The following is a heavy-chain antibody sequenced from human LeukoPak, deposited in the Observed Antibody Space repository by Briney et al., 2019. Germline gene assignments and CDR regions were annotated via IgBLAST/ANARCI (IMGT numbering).Heavy chain of an antibody. CDR1: GFTFSSYS. V-gene: IGHV3-21*01. D-gene: IGHD2-2*01. Sequence: GGSLRLSCAASGFTFSSYSMNWVRQAPGKGLEWVSSISSSSSYIYYADSVKGRFTISRDNAKNSLYLQMNSLRAEDTAVSYCARAPGDIVVVPSPAFDIWGQGTMVTVSS. CDR2: ISSSSSYI. J-gene: IGHJ3*02. CDR3: ARAPGDIVVVPSPAFDI.